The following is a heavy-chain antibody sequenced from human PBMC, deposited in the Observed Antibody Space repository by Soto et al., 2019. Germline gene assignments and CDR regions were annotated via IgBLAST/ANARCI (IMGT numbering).Heavy chain of an antibody. J-gene: IGHJ5*02. V-gene: IGHV3-30*03. CDR3: ARDPTNYDFWSGYENWFDP. CDR2: ISYDGSNK. Sequence: GGSLRLSCAASGFTFSSYGMHWVRQAPGKGLEWVAVISYDGSNKYYADSVKGRFTISRDNSKNTLYLRMNSLRAEDTAVYYCARDPTNYDFWSGYENWFDPWGQGTLVTVSS. CDR1: GFTFSSYG. D-gene: IGHD3-3*01.